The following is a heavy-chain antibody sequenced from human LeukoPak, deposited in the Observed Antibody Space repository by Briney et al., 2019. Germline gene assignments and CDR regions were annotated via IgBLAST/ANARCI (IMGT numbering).Heavy chain of an antibody. D-gene: IGHD1-26*01. J-gene: IGHJ4*02. CDR1: RDSVSSSTTA. Sequence: SQALSLTCAIFRDSVSSSTTAWNWIRQSPSRGLEWLGRTYYRSKWYNDYAVSVKSRLTISTDTSKNQYSLQLNSVTPEDTAVYYCGRGVGATKGSFDYWGQGILVTVSS. CDR2: TYYRSKWYN. CDR3: GRGVGATKGSFDY. V-gene: IGHV6-1*01.